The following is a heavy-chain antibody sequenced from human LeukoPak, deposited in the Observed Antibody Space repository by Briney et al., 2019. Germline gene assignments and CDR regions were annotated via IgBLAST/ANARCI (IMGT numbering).Heavy chain of an antibody. D-gene: IGHD3-10*01. CDR2: ISSNGGST. V-gene: IGHV3-64*01. J-gene: IGHJ4*02. CDR3: ARDLLWFGEG. Sequence: GGSLRLSCVVSGFTFSSYAMHWVRQAPGKGLEYVSAISSNGGSTYYANSVKGRFTISRDNSKNTLYLQMNSLRAEDTAVYYCARDLLWFGEGWGQGTLVTVSS. CDR1: GFTFSSYA.